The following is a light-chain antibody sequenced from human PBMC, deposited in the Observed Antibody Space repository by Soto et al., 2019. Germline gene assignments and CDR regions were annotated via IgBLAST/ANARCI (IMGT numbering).Light chain of an antibody. CDR1: QRITTY. V-gene: IGKV1-39*01. J-gene: IGKJ2*01. CDR3: QQRYSTPYT. CDR2: TAA. Sequence: IHMTQSPSSLSASVGDRVTITCRASQRITTYLNWYQQKPGKAPKLLISTAATLQGGVPSRFSGSGSGTDFTLTSTTLHPEDFGTDFCQQRYSTPYTFGQGTKLEIK.